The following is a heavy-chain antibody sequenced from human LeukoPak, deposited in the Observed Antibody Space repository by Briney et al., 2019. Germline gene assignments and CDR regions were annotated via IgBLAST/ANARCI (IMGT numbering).Heavy chain of an antibody. V-gene: IGHV4-59*01. Sequence: SETLSLTCTAAGGSISSYYWSWIRQPPGKGLEWIGYIYYSGSTNYNPSLKSRVTISVDTSKNQFSLKLSSVTAADTAVYYCARAAPSDYDILTGYLPPGYFDYWGQGTLVTVSS. CDR1: GGSISSYY. CDR2: IYYSGST. J-gene: IGHJ4*02. D-gene: IGHD3-9*01. CDR3: ARAAPSDYDILTGYLPPGYFDY.